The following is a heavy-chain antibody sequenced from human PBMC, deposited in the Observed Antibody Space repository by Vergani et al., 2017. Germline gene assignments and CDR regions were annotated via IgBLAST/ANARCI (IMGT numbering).Heavy chain of an antibody. CDR3: ARLVVPAAMLNWFDP. Sequence: QVQLQESGPGLVKPSETLSLTCTVSGAAIKDFYWSWFRQPPGKGLEWIGYVYYTGSTTYNPSLKSRVTISVDTSNNQFSLRMTSLTAADTAVYYCARLVVPAAMLNWFDPWGQGTLVTVSS. CDR2: VYYTGST. J-gene: IGHJ5*02. V-gene: IGHV4-59*01. CDR1: GAAIKDFY. D-gene: IGHD2-2*01.